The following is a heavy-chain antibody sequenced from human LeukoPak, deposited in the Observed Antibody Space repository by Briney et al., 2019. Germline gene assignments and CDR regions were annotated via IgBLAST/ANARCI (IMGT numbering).Heavy chain of an antibody. CDR3: ARDDYYGSGSYLY. J-gene: IGHJ4*02. Sequence: GSLRLSCAASGFTFSSFSMNWVRQAPGKGLEWVSSISSSSSYIYYADSVKGRFTISRDNAKNSLYLQMNSLRAEDTAMYYCARDDYYGSGSYLYWGQGTLVTVSS. V-gene: IGHV3-21*01. CDR1: GFTFSSFS. D-gene: IGHD3-10*01. CDR2: ISSSSSYI.